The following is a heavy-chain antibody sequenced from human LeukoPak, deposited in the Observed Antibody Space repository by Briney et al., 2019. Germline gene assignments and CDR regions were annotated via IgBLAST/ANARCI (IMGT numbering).Heavy chain of an antibody. CDR1: GFTFSSYG. Sequence: GRSLRLSCAASGFTFSSYGMHWVRQAPGKGLEWVAVIWYDGSNKYYADSVKGRFTISRDNSKNTLYLQMNRLRAEDTGVDHCAKGLFRELETFDYWGQGTLVTVSS. CDR3: AKGLFRELETFDY. V-gene: IGHV3-33*06. CDR2: IWYDGSNK. J-gene: IGHJ4*02. D-gene: IGHD3-10*01.